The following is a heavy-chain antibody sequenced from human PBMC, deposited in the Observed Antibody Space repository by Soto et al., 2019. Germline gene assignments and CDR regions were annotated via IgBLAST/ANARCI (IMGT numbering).Heavy chain of an antibody. Sequence: GGSLRLSCTASGFTFGDYAMSWFRQAPGKGLEWVGFIRSKAYGGTTDYAAPVKGRFTISRDDSKNTLYLQMNSLKTEDTAVYYCTTSGAVYYYYYMDVWGKGTTVTVS. D-gene: IGHD2-15*01. J-gene: IGHJ6*03. CDR3: TTSGAVYYYYYMDV. CDR2: IRSKAYGGTT. V-gene: IGHV3-49*03. CDR1: GFTFGDYA.